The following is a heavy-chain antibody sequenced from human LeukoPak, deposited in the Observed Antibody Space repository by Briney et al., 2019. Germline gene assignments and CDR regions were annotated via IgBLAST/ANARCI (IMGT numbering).Heavy chain of an antibody. CDR2: IYTSGST. J-gene: IGHJ6*03. CDR1: GGSISSYY. Sequence: PSETLSLTCTVSGGSISSYYWSWIRQPPGKGLEWIGYIYTSGSTNYNPSLKSRVTISVDTSTNKFSLKLSPVSTADTAVDYYAGRPTHYYCFMDVWGKGTTVTVSS. V-gene: IGHV4-4*09. CDR3: AGRPTHYYCFMDV.